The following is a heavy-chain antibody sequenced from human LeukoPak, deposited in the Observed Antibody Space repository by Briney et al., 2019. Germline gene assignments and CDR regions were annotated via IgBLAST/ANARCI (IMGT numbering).Heavy chain of an antibody. Sequence: SGGSLRLSCAASGFTFSRYWMHWVRQAPGKGLEWVSTIYSGGTTYYADSVMGRFTISRHNSRNTLYLQMNSLRAEDTAVYYCARVDTVMAYYFDLWGQGTLVTVSS. CDR3: ARVDTVMAYYFDL. D-gene: IGHD5-18*01. CDR2: IYSGGTT. V-gene: IGHV3-53*04. J-gene: IGHJ4*02. CDR1: GFTFSRYW.